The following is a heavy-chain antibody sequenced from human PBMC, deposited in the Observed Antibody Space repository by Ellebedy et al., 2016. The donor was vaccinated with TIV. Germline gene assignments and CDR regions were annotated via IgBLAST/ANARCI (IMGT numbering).Heavy chain of an antibody. D-gene: IGHD3-16*01. CDR3: VTWGQSYGR. CDR2: INRDGIAE. V-gene: IGHV3-7*03. Sequence: GESLKISCASSGFIISGHWMRWVRQAPGPGLEWVAPINRDGIAEYYVDSVKVRVTISSDHANRSLFLQMNSLRVHDTAVYYCVTWGQSYGRWGQGSLVTISS. CDR1: GFIISGHW. J-gene: IGHJ4*02.